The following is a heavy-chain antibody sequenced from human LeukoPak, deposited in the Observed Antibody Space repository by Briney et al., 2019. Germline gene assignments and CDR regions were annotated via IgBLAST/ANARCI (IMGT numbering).Heavy chain of an antibody. CDR1: GGSFSGYY. V-gene: IGHV4-34*01. D-gene: IGHD4-23*01. J-gene: IGHJ4*02. CDR3: ARFGNTVVTPGFGY. CDR2: INHSGST. Sequence: SETLSLTCAVYGGSFSGYYWSWIRQPPGKGLEWNGEINHSGSTNYNPSLKSRVTISVDTSKNQFSLKLSSVTAADTAVYYCARFGNTVVTPGFGYWGQGTLVTVSS.